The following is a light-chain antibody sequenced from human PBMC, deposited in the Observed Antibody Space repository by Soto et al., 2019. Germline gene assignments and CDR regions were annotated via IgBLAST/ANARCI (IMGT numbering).Light chain of an antibody. V-gene: IGLV2-8*01. J-gene: IGLJ1*01. Sequence: QSALTQPPSASGSPGQSVAISCTGTSSDVGGYDFVSWYQQHPGKAPRLVIYEVTTRPPGIADRFSGSKSGNTASLTVSGRQAEDEADYYGISYAGKRPFYVFGTGTTVAVL. CDR3: ISYAGKRPFYV. CDR1: SSDVGGYDF. CDR2: EVT.